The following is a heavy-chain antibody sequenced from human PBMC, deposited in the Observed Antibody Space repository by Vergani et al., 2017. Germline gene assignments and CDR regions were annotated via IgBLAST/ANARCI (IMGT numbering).Heavy chain of an antibody. J-gene: IGHJ5*02. CDR3: ARGEGSWSNNWFDP. CDR1: GFTVSSNY. V-gene: IGHV3-53*04. D-gene: IGHD3-10*01. CDR2: IYSGGST. Sequence: EVQLVESGGGLVQPGGSLRLSCAASGFTVSSNYMSWVRQAPGKGLEWVSVIYSGGSTYYADSVKGRFTISRHNSKNTLYLQMNSLRAEDTAVYYCARGEGSWSNNWFDPWGQGTLVTVSS.